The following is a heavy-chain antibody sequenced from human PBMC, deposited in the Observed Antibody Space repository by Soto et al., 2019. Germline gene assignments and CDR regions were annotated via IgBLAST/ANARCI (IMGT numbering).Heavy chain of an antibody. CDR1: GVSVTSGGFY. CDR3: ASAPYINGWPDY. Sequence: QVQLQESGPGLVKPSETLSLTCTVSGVSVTSGGFYWSWIRQPPGKGLEWIGYVYYSGRPKYNPSLKSPATMSVDTSKNQFSLNLPSVTAADTAVYYCASAPYINGWPDYWGQGTLVTVSS. J-gene: IGHJ4*02. V-gene: IGHV4-61*08. CDR2: VYYSGRP. D-gene: IGHD6-19*01.